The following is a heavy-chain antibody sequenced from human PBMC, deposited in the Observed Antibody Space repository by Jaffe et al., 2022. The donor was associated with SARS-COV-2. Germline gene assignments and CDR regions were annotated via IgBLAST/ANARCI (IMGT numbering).Heavy chain of an antibody. CDR1: GFTFSSYA. CDR2: ISGSGGST. Sequence: EVQLLESGGGLVQPGGSLRLSCAASGFTFSSYAMSWVRQAPGKGLEWVSAISGSGGSTYYADSVKGRFTISRDNSKNTLYLQMNSLRAEDTAVYYCAKDWMVGAAAAAYYYYGMDVWGQGTTVTVSS. J-gene: IGHJ6*02. V-gene: IGHV3-23*01. D-gene: IGHD6-13*01. CDR3: AKDWMVGAAAAAYYYYGMDV.